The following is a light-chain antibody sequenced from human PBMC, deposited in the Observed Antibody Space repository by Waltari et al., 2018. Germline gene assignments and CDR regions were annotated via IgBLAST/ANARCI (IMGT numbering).Light chain of an antibody. CDR1: QSIIRW. Sequence: DIQMTQSPSTLSASVGDRVTITCRASQSIIRWLAWYQQKPGKAPKLLICEASSLESGVPSRFSGSGSGTEFTLTISSLQPDDFATYYCQQYNSYSYTFGQGTKLEIK. J-gene: IGKJ2*01. CDR3: QQYNSYSYT. V-gene: IGKV1-5*03. CDR2: EAS.